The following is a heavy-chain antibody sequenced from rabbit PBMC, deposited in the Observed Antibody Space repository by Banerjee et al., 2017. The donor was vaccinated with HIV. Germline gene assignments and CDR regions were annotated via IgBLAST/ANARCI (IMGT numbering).Heavy chain of an antibody. V-gene: IGHV1S45*01. CDR3: ARDSGSSFSSYGMDL. CDR1: RFPFSDKAV. Sequence: QEQLVESRGGLVKPGGSLKLSCTASRFPFSDKAVMCWVRQAPGKGLQWIACINVITGKAVYATWAKGRFIISKTSSTTVTLQMTSLTAADTATYFCARDSGSSFSSYGMDLWGQGTLVTVS. CDR2: INVITGKA. D-gene: IGHD8-1*01. J-gene: IGHJ6*01.